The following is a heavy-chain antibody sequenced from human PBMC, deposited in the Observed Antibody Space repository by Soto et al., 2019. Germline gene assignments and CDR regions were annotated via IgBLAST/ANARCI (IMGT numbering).Heavy chain of an antibody. J-gene: IGHJ6*02. CDR2: IWYDGSNK. CDR3: ARWYYYDSSGYYPFPPTYYYYGMDV. Sequence: RLSCAASGFTFSSYGMHWVRQAPGKGLEWVAVIWYDGSNKYYADSVKGRFTISRDNSKNTLYLQMNSLRAEDTAVYYCARWYYYDSSGYYPFPPTYYYYGMDVWGQGTTVTVSS. V-gene: IGHV3-33*01. CDR1: GFTFSSYG. D-gene: IGHD3-22*01.